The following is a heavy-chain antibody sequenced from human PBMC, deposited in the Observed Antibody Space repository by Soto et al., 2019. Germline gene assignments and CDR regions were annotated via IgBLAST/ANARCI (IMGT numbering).Heavy chain of an antibody. CDR3: ARDHYDGSGQRNSGMDG. J-gene: IGHJ6*02. V-gene: IGHV1-69*11. Sequence: SVKVSCKASGDTFSNYAIGWVRQAPGHGLEWMGSIIPILDTPNYAQKFQGRVTINADESTRTAYMELSSLRSEDTAVYYCARDHYDGSGQRNSGMDGWRPGTKVSVA. CDR1: GDTFSNYA. CDR2: IIPILDTP. D-gene: IGHD3-10*01.